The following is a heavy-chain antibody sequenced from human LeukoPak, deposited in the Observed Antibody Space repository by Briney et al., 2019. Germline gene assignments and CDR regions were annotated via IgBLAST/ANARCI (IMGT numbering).Heavy chain of an antibody. V-gene: IGHV2-5*02. CDR3: AHVCDSYCYAEAFDIWGQGTMVPDAFDI. J-gene: IGHJ3*02. D-gene: IGHD5-18*01. CDR2: IYWDDDK. CDR1: GFSLSTSGVG. Sequence: SGPTLVKPTQTLTLTCTFSGFSLSTSGVGVGWIRQPPGKALEWLALIYWDDDKRYRPSLKSRLTITKDTSKNQVVLTMTNMDPVDKATYYCAHVCDSYCYAEAFDIWGQGTMVPDAFDIWGQGTMVTVSS.